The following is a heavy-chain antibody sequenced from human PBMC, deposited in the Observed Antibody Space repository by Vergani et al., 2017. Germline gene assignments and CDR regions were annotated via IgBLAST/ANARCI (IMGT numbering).Heavy chain of an antibody. D-gene: IGHD3-22*01. CDR2: INSDGSST. CDR3: ARAGMLYYYDSSGYTHFDY. V-gene: IGHV3-74*01. Sequence: EAQLVESGGGLVQPGGSLRLSCAASGFTFSSYWMHWVRQAPGKGLVWVSRINSDGSSTSYADSVKGRFTISRDNAKNTLYLQMNSLRAEDTAVYYCARAGMLYYYDSSGYTHFDYWGQGTLVTVSS. CDR1: GFTFSSYW. J-gene: IGHJ4*02.